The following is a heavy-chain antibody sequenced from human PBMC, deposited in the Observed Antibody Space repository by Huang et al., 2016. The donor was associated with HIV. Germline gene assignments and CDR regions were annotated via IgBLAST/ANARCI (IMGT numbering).Heavy chain of an antibody. J-gene: IGHJ4*02. CDR2: TYYRSKGDN. V-gene: IGHV6-1*01. CDR1: EDNVAGNSVT. CDR3: ARGHDFYYDRRGYSFDY. Sequence: QLQQSGPGLLKPSQTLSLTCDISEDNVAGNSVTWNWIRQSPSRGLEWLGRTYYRSKGDNDYAESVKSRMTIDTDTSKNQFSLQLKSVVPEDTAVYFCARGHDFYYDRRGYSFDYWGQGSLVTVSS. D-gene: IGHD3-22*01.